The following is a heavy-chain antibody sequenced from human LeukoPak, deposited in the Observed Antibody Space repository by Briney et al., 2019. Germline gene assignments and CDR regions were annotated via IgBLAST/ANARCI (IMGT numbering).Heavy chain of an antibody. CDR1: GFTFSSYS. CDR3: ARRGDGGRSFDY. CDR2: ISSSSSYT. Sequence: GGSLRLSCAASGFTFSSYSMNWVRQAPGKGLEWVSSISSSSSYTYYADSVKGRFTISRDNSKNTLFLQMNSLRAEDTAVYYCARRGDGGRSFDYWGQGTLVTVSS. V-gene: IGHV3-21*04. D-gene: IGHD4-23*01. J-gene: IGHJ4*02.